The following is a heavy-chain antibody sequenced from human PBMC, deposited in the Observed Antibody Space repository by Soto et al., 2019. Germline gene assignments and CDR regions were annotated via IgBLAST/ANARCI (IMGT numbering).Heavy chain of an antibody. CDR2: ISTTGDYT. CDR3: ARAGLGWNSVLVPAAMDS. Sequence: QVQLVESGGDLVKPGGSLRLSCAASGFTFRDYYMTWIRQAPGEGPEWLSYISTTGDYTKYADSVRGRFTISRDNAKDSLYLQMNTLRAEDTAVYYCARAGLGWNSVLVPAAMDSWGQGTLVTVSS. V-gene: IGHV3-11*05. D-gene: IGHD2-2*01. J-gene: IGHJ4*02. CDR1: GFTFRDYY.